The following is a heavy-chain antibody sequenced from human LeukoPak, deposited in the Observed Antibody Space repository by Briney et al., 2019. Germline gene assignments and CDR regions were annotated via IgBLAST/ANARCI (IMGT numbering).Heavy chain of an antibody. Sequence: GGSLRLSCAASGFVFSDYSMNWVRQAPGKGLEWVSNIRGSGSGSGSGMYYANSVKGRFTISRDNAKNSLYLQMSSLRAEDTAFYYCARDNNWGFDFWGQGALVTVSS. J-gene: IGHJ4*02. D-gene: IGHD7-27*01. V-gene: IGHV3-48*04. CDR1: GFVFSDYS. CDR3: ARDNNWGFDF. CDR2: IRGSGSGSGSGM.